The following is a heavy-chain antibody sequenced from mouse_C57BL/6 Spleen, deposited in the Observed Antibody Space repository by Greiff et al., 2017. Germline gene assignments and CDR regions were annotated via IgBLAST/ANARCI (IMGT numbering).Heavy chain of an antibody. CDR2: IHPKSGST. CDR1: GYTFTSYW. J-gene: IGHJ2*01. Sequence: QVQLQQPGAELVKPGASVKLSCKASGYTFTSYWMHWVKQRPGQGLEWIGMIHPKSGSTNYNEKFKSKATLTVDKSSSTAYMQLSSLTSEDSAVYYCASGLAGTGYWGQGTTLTVSS. D-gene: IGHD4-1*01. CDR3: ASGLAGTGY. V-gene: IGHV1-64*01.